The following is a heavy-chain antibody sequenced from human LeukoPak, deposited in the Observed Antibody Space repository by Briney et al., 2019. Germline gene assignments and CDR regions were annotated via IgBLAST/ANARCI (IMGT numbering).Heavy chain of an antibody. CDR1: GYTFTGYY. D-gene: IGHD1-26*01. CDR3: ARAQWELGGGYFDY. V-gene: IGHV1-2*02. CDR2: INPNSGGT. Sequence: ASVKVSCKASGYTFTGYYMHWVRQAPGQGLEWMGWINPNSGGTNYAQKFQGRVTMTRDTSISTAYMELSRLRSDDTAVYYCARAQWELGGGYFDYWGQGTLVTVSS. J-gene: IGHJ4*02.